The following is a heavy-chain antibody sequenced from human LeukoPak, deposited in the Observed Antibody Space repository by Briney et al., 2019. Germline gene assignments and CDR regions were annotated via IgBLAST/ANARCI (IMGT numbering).Heavy chain of an antibody. CDR3: ARRSFTADY. CDR1: GGSFSGYY. Sequence: SETLSLTCAVYGGSFSGYYWSWIRQPPGKGLEWIGEINHSGSTNYNPSLKSRATISVDTSKNQFSLKLSSVTAADTAVYYCARRSFTADYWGQGTLVTVSS. V-gene: IGHV4-34*01. D-gene: IGHD3-10*01. CDR2: INHSGST. J-gene: IGHJ4*02.